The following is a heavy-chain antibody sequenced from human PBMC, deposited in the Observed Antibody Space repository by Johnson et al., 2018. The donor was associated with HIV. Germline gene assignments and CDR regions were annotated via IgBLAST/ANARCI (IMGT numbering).Heavy chain of an antibody. CDR1: GFTFSSYG. V-gene: IGHV3-33*01. D-gene: IGHD1-26*01. J-gene: IGHJ3*02. CDR2: IWYDGSHK. Sequence: QVQLVESGGGVVQPGRSLRLSCAASGFTFSSYGMHWVRQAPGQGLEWVSVIWYDGSHKYYADSVKGRFTISRDNSKNTLSMQINSPRGDDTAIYYYARVRAGRENAFDIWGQGTMVTVSS. CDR3: ARVRAGRENAFDI.